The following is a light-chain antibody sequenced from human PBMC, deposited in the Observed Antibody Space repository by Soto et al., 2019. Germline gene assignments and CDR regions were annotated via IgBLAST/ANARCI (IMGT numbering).Light chain of an antibody. CDR2: GAS. CDR1: QSVSSSY. CDR3: HQYGSSPSWT. J-gene: IGKJ1*01. Sequence: EIVLTQSPGTLSLSPGERATLSCRASQSVSSSYLAWYQQKPGQAPRLLIYGASSRATGIPDRFSGSGSGTASPLTISRLEPEDFAVYYCHQYGSSPSWTFGQGTKVEIK. V-gene: IGKV3-20*01.